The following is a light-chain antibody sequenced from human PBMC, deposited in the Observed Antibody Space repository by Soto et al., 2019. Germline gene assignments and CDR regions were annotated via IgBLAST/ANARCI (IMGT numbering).Light chain of an antibody. Sequence: EIVLTQSPGTLSLSPGERATLSCRASQSVSSNYLAWYQQKAGQAPRLLIYGSSSRATGIPDRFSGSGSGTDFILAISRLEPEDFAVYYCQQYGSSPPTFGSGTQVLIK. CDR2: GSS. CDR3: QQYGSSPPT. J-gene: IGKJ4*01. CDR1: QSVSSNY. V-gene: IGKV3-20*01.